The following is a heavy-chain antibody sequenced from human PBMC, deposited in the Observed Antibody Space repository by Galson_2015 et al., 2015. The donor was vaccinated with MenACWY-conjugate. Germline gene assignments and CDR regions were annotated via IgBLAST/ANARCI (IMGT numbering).Heavy chain of an antibody. CDR1: GFIFSSYA. CDR2: ISGPGGSP. CDR3: AKGSVASRPYYFDY. J-gene: IGHJ4*02. V-gene: IGHV3-23*01. D-gene: IGHD6-6*01. Sequence: SLRLSCAASGFIFSSYAMTWVRQAPGKGLEWVSSISGPGGSPYYADTVKGRFSISRDNSKNTLYLQMNSLRAEDTAVYYCAKGSVASRPYYFDYWGQGTLVTVSS.